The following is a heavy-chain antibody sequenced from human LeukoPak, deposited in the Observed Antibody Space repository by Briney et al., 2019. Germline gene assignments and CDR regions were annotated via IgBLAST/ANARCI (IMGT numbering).Heavy chain of an antibody. V-gene: IGHV3-48*03. Sequence: PGGSLRLSCAAPGFTFSSYEMNWVRQAPGKGLEWVSYISSSGSTIYYADSVKGRFTISRDNAKNSLYLQMNSLRAEDTAVYYCARENYGSGSYNWFDPWGQGTLVTVSS. D-gene: IGHD3-10*01. CDR1: GFTFSSYE. J-gene: IGHJ5*02. CDR2: ISSSGSTI. CDR3: ARENYGSGSYNWFDP.